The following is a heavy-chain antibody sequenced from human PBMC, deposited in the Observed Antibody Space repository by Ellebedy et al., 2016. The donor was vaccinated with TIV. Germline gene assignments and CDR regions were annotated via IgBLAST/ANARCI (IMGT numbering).Heavy chain of an antibody. CDR3: ARRRVAGYYGMDV. J-gene: IGHJ6*02. CDR2: INYSGST. Sequence: SETLSLXCTVSGASINNYYWTWIRQSPERGLEWIGHINYSGSTNYNLSLKSRVAISIDKSKNKVSLNLMSVTATDTAVYFCARRRVAGYYGMDVWGQGTAVMVSS. CDR1: GASINNYY. V-gene: IGHV4-59*01.